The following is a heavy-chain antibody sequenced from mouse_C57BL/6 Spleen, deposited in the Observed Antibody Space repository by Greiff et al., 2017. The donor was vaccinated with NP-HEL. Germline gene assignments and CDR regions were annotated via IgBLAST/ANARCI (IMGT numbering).Heavy chain of an antibody. CDR1: GFTFSSYA. J-gene: IGHJ4*01. CDR3: TRDGWDGAMDY. D-gene: IGHD4-1*01. CDR2: ISSGGDYI. V-gene: IGHV5-9-1*02. Sequence: EVKLVESGEGLVKPGGSLKLSCAASGFTFSSYAMSWVRHTPEKRLEWVAYISSGGDYIYYADTVKGRFTISRDNAMNTLYLQMSSLKSEDTAMYYCTRDGWDGAMDYWGQGTSVTVSS.